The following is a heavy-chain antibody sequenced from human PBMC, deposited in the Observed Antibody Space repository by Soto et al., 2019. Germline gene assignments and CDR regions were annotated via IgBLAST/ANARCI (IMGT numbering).Heavy chain of an antibody. CDR3: ARDRYGDYGGVDY. D-gene: IGHD4-17*01. V-gene: IGHV3-23*01. CDR2: ITGSGGST. CDR1: GFTFSTYA. Sequence: EVQLLESGGGLVQPGGSLRLSCAASGFTFSTYAMIWVRQAPGKGLEWVSVITGSGGSTYYADSVKGRFTISRDNSNNPLYLQRNSLRAEDTAVYYCARDRYGDYGGVDYWGQGTLVTVSS. J-gene: IGHJ4*02.